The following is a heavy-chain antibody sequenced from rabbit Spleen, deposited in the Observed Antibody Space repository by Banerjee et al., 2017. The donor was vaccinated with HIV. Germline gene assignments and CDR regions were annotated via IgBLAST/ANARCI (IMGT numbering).Heavy chain of an antibody. CDR3: ARDAAGSV. J-gene: IGHJ4*02. CDR1: GFSFSSSDY. D-gene: IGHD4-2*01. CDR2: IDIGPSETT. Sequence: QSLEESGGDLVKPEGSLTLTCTASGFSFSSSDYMCWVRQAPGKGLEWIACIDIGPSETTHYATWAKGRFTISRTSSTTVALRMTSLTAADTATYFCARDAAGSVWGPGTLVTVS. V-gene: IGHV1S40*01.